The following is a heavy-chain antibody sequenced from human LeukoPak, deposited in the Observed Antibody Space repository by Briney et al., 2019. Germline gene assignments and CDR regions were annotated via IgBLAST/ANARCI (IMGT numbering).Heavy chain of an antibody. CDR1: GGSFSGYY. CDR3: ARADYCGGGTCFRPFDY. Sequence: SETLSLTCAVYGGSFSGYYWSWIRQPPGKGLEWIGYIYHSGTTYYSPSLKSRITLSVDTSKNQFSLTLSSVTAADTAVYYCARADYCGGGTCFRPFDYWGQGTLVTVSS. J-gene: IGHJ4*02. V-gene: IGHV4-34*10. D-gene: IGHD2-15*01. CDR2: IYHSGTT.